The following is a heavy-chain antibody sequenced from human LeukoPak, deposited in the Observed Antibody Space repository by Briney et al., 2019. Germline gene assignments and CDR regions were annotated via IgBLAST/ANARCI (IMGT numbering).Heavy chain of an antibody. CDR1: GGSISSYY. CDR2: IYYSGST. Sequence: PSETLSLTCTVSGGSISSYYWSWIRQPPGKGLEWIGYIYYSGSTYYADSVKGRFTISRDNSKNTLYLQMNSLRAEDTAVYYCAMHPRITMVRGIADWGQGTLVTVSS. CDR3: AMHPRITMVRGIAD. V-gene: IGHV4-59*12. J-gene: IGHJ4*02. D-gene: IGHD3-10*01.